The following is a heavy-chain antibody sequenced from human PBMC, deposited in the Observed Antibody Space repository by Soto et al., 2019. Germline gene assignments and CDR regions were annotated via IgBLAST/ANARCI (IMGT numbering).Heavy chain of an antibody. D-gene: IGHD2-2*01. CDR1: GFTFSSYS. J-gene: IGHJ5*02. CDR3: ARDRSEGEYQLLWGIYNWFDP. V-gene: IGHV3-21*01. CDR2: ISSSSSYI. Sequence: GGSLRLSYAASGFTFSSYSMNWVRQAPGKGLEWVSSISSSSSYIYYADSVKGRFTISRDNAKNSLYLQMNSLRAEDTAVYYCARDRSEGEYQLLWGIYNWFDPWGQGTLVTVSS.